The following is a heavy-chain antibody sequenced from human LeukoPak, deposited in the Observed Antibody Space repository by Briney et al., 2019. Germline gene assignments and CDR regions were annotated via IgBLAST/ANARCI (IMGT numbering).Heavy chain of an antibody. CDR3: ASLNYGQVWGSPHYYFDY. Sequence: GGSLRLSCAASGFTFSSHWMAWVRQAPGKGLEWVANIKQDGSEKYYLDSMKGPFTISRDNAKNSLYLQMNSLRVEDTAIYYCASLNYGQVWGSPHYYFDYWGQGFLVTVSS. J-gene: IGHJ4*02. CDR1: GFTFSSHW. CDR2: IKQDGSEK. D-gene: IGHD3-16*01. V-gene: IGHV3-7*01.